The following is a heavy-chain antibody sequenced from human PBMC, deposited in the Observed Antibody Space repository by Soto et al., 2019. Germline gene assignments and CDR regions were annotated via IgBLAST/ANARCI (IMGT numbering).Heavy chain of an antibody. CDR1: GFTFRNYA. CDR3: AKDLTHYYYYGMDV. CDR2: ISGSGGST. Sequence: PGGSLRLSCAASGFTFRNYAMNWVRQAPGKGLEWVSAISGSGGSTYYADSVKGRFTISRDNSKNTLYLQMNSLRAEDTAVYYCAKDLTHYYYYGMDVWGQGTTVTVSS. V-gene: IGHV3-23*01. J-gene: IGHJ6*02.